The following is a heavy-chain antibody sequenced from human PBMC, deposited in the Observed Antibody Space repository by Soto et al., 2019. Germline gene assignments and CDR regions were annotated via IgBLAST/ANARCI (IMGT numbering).Heavy chain of an antibody. J-gene: IGHJ5*02. D-gene: IGHD1-1*01. CDR1: GYTFTDHY. V-gene: IGHV1-2*02. Sequence: QVQLVQSGAEVKEPGASVKVSCRTSGYTFTDHYINWVRQAPGQGPEYLGWIHPNSGDTKYTQRLQGRVTMTRDTSISTAYMELRRLTSDDTAVYYCARELSRQSWKWFDPWGQGTLVTVSS. CDR2: IHPNSGDT. CDR3: ARELSRQSWKWFDP.